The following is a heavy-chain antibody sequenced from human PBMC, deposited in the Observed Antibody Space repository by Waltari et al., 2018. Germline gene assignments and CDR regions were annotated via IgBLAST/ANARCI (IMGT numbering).Heavy chain of an antibody. Sequence: QGQLVQYGAAVTKPGATVTVYCQASGCPFTGDYMHWVRQAPGQGLEWMGWINAKSGVTKYAQAFQDSVSLTRDTSITTAYMELNRLTSDDTATYFCVTKNVGATVDYWGQGTLVIVSS. V-gene: IGHV1-2*02. D-gene: IGHD1-26*01. CDR1: GCPFTGDY. J-gene: IGHJ4*02. CDR2: INAKSGVT. CDR3: VTKNVGATVDY.